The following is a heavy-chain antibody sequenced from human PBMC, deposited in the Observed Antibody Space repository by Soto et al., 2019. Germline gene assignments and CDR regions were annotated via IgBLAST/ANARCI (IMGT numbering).Heavy chain of an antibody. V-gene: IGHV3-23*01. D-gene: IGHD3-10*01. J-gene: IGHJ4*02. Sequence: DVQLFESGGGLVQTGGSLRLSCAASGFIFSTFAMSWVRQAPGTGMEWVSAIIGGTYSADSVKGRFTISRDKSQNTLSLQLSRLRAEDKAVYYCALGGPGGTVGHCGQGTMITVSS. CDR3: ALGGPGGTVGH. CDR1: GFIFSTFA. CDR2: IIGGT.